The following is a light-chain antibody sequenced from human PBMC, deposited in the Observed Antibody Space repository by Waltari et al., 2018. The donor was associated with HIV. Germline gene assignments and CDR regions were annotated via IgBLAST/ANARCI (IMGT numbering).Light chain of an antibody. Sequence: YVLTQPPSVSVPQGKTATITCEGDRIGTKSVHWSQQKSGQAPQLIIYYDSARPSGIPERFSGSNSGSAATLTISRVEDGDEADYYCEVWDETRNRVVFGGGTKLFVL. CDR1: RIGTKS. J-gene: IGLJ2*01. V-gene: IGLV3-21*04. CDR3: EVWDETRNRVV. CDR2: YDS.